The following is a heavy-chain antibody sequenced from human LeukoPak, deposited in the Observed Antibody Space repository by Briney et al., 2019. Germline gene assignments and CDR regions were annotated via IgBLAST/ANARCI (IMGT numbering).Heavy chain of an antibody. Sequence: GSLRLSFAASGFPFSSYSMNWVRPAPGKGLEWVSSISSSSSYIYYADSVKGQFTISRDNAKKSLYLQMNSLRAEDTAVYYCARDLSRGKPHAFDIWGRGTMVTVSS. D-gene: IGHD1-14*01. CDR3: ARDLSRGKPHAFDI. CDR1: GFPFSSYS. V-gene: IGHV3-21*01. J-gene: IGHJ3*02. CDR2: ISSSSSYI.